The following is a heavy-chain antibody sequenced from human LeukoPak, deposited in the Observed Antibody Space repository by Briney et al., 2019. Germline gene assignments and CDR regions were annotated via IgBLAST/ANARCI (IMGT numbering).Heavy chain of an antibody. D-gene: IGHD2-15*01. CDR2: IYHSGST. Sequence: SEALSLTCTVSGGSISSYYWSWIRQPPGKGLEWIGSIYHSGSTFYNPSLQSRVTISVDTSKNQFSLKLSSVTAADTAFYYCAETDRDCSGDSCYPGPMDWYFDLWGRGTLVTVSS. CDR3: AETDRDCSGDSCYPGPMDWYFDL. CDR1: GGSISSYY. J-gene: IGHJ2*01. V-gene: IGHV4-59*04.